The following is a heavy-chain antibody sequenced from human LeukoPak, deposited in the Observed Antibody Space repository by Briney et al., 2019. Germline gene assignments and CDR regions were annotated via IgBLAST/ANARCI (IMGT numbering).Heavy chain of an antibody. CDR3: AKDAYYYDSSGYYAAIDY. D-gene: IGHD3-22*01. Sequence: FTFSRDNSKNTLYLQMNSLRAEDTAVYYCAKDAYYYDSSGYYAAIDYWGQGTLVTVSS. J-gene: IGHJ4*02. V-gene: IGHV3-23*01.